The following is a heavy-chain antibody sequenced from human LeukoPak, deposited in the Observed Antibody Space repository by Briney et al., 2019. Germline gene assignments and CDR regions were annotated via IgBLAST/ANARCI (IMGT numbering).Heavy chain of an antibody. D-gene: IGHD6-19*01. J-gene: IGHJ4*02. Sequence: PGRSLRLSCAASGFTFSSYAMHWVRQAPGKGLEWVAVISYDGSNKYYADSVKGRFTISRDNSKNTLYLQMNSLRAEDTAVYYCARDVGIAVALDYRGQGTLVTVSS. CDR3: ARDVGIAVALDY. CDR1: GFTFSSYA. CDR2: ISYDGSNK. V-gene: IGHV3-30-3*01.